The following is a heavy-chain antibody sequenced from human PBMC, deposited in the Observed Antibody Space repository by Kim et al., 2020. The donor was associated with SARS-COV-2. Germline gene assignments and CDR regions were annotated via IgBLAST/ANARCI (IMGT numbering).Heavy chain of an antibody. CDR2: GST. CDR3: VKRAARVPY. D-gene: IGHD6-6*01. V-gene: IGHV3-64D*09. Sequence: GSTYYADSVKGRFTISRDNSKSTLELQMSSLRAEETAVYYGVKRAARVPYWGQGTLVTVSS. J-gene: IGHJ4*02.